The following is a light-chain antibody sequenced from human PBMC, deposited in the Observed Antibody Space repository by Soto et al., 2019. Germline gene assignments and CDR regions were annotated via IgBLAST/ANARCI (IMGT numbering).Light chain of an antibody. CDR3: SSYTTSNTYV. V-gene: IGLV2-18*02. Sequence: QSLMNQPPSVSGSPGQSVALSCPGTSSDVGSNNRVSWYQQPPGSAPKLIIYDVSNRPSGIPDRFSGSKSANTASLTISGLQTEDEADYYCSSYTTSNTYVFGTGTKVTVL. CDR2: DVS. J-gene: IGLJ1*01. CDR1: SSDVGSNNR.